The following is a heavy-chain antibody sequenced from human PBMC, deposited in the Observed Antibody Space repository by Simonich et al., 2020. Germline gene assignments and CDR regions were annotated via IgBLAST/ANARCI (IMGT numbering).Heavy chain of an antibody. CDR2: SSAYNGNT. D-gene: IGHD2-15*01. J-gene: IGHJ4*02. CDR3: ARASRGTWWYYYFDY. Sequence: QVQLVQSGAEVKKPGASVKVSCKASGYTFTSYGISLVRQAPGQGLEWMGWSSAYNGNTNYAQKLQGRVTMTTDTSTSTAYMELRSLRSDDTAVYYCARASRGTWWYYYFDYWGQGTLVTVSS. CDR1: GYTFTSYG. V-gene: IGHV1-18*01.